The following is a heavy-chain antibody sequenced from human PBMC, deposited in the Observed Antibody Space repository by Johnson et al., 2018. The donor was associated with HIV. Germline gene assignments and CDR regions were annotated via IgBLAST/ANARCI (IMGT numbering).Heavy chain of an antibody. Sequence: QVQLVESGGGLVQPGGSLRLSCAASGFTFSDHYMSWIRQAPGKGLEWVALISKDGSNKYYADSVKGRFTISRDNSKDTLYLQMDGLRPEDTALYYCAKDLGERECEECASDDYDFGREYPCLTPRGVLGTFDIWGQGTMVTVSS. CDR3: AKDLGERECEECASDDYDFGREYPCLTPRGVLGTFDI. CDR2: ISKDGSNK. CDR1: GFTFSDHY. V-gene: IGHV3-30*18. D-gene: IGHD3-3*01. J-gene: IGHJ3*02.